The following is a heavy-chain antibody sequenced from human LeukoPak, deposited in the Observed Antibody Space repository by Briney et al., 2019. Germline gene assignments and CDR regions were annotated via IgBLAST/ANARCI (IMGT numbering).Heavy chain of an antibody. J-gene: IGHJ5*02. Sequence: ASVTVSCKASGGTFSSYAISWVRQAPGQGLEWMGRIIPILDIANYAQKFQGRVTITTDESTSTAYMELSSLRSEDTAVYYCARALDDYNGGYDFWSGYLDPWGRGVLVTVSS. CDR1: GGTFSSYA. D-gene: IGHD3-3*01. CDR3: ARALDDYNGGYDFWSGYLDP. V-gene: IGHV1-69*04. CDR2: IIPILDIA.